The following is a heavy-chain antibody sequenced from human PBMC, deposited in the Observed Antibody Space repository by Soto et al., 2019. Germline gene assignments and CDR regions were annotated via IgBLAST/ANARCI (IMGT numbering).Heavy chain of an antibody. CDR1: GFSFRDYW. J-gene: IGHJ6*03. D-gene: IGHD1-1*01. V-gene: IGHV3-7*01. CDR3: ARGKDGRRAGTYYFDMDV. CDR2: IKQDGSEK. Sequence: GGSLRLSCAASGFSFRDYWVTWVRQAPGKGLDWVANIKQDGSEKYYLDSLKGRFTISRDNAKNSVYLLMNSLRAEDTAVYYCARGKDGRRAGTYYFDMDVWGKGTTATVSS.